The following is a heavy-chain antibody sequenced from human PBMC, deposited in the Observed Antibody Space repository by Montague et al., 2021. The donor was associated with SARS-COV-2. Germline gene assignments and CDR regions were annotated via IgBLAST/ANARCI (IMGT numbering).Heavy chain of an antibody. CDR2: IYYSGSA. CDR1: GGSINSYY. J-gene: IGHJ4*02. CDR3: ARTPYSRPLPDY. Sequence: SETLSLTCTVSGGSINSYYWSWIRQPPGEGLEWIGYIYYSGSANXSPSFKSRVTISVDTSKDQFSLRLSSVTAADTAVYYCARTPYSRPLPDYWGQGALVTVSS. D-gene: IGHD1-26*01. V-gene: IGHV4-59*01.